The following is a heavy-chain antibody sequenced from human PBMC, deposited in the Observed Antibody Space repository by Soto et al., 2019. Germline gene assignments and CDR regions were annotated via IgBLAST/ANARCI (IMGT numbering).Heavy chain of an antibody. J-gene: IGHJ4*02. V-gene: IGHV3-21*02. CDR2: ISSGSSDT. CDR1: GFTFSRVS. Sequence: EVQLVESGGGLVKPGESLRLSCEASGFTFSRVSMNWVRQVPRKGLEWVASISSGSSDTWYADSVKGRFIISRDNAQNSLFLQRNTLRPEETAMYYCARVAYWGPGTQVTVS. CDR3: ARVAY.